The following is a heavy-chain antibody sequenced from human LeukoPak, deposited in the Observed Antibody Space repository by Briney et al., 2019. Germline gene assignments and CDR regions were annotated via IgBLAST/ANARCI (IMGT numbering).Heavy chain of an antibody. CDR3: ARGRGHYDYVWGSYYYYMDV. Sequence: SETLSLTCAAYGGSFSGYYWSWIRQPPGKGLEWIGEINHSGSTNYNPSLKSRVTISVDTSKNQFSLKLSSVTAADTAVYYCARGRGHYDYVWGSYYYYMDVWGKGTTVTVSS. CDR1: GGSFSGYY. D-gene: IGHD3-16*01. CDR2: INHSGST. J-gene: IGHJ6*03. V-gene: IGHV4-34*01.